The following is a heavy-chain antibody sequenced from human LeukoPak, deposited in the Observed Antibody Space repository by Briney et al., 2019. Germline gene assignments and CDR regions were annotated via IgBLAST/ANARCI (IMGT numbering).Heavy chain of an antibody. V-gene: IGHV1-69*13. Sequence: ASVKVSCKASGGTFSSYAISWVRQAPGQGLEWMGGIIPIFGTANYAQKFQGRVTITADESTSTAYMELSSLRSEDTAVYYCARDYDFWSTLGFDPWGQGTLVTVSS. J-gene: IGHJ5*02. CDR2: IIPIFGTA. CDR3: ARDYDFWSTLGFDP. D-gene: IGHD3-3*01. CDR1: GGTFSSYA.